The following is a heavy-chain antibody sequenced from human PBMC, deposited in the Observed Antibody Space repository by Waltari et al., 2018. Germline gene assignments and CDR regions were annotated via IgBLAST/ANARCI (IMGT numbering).Heavy chain of an antibody. D-gene: IGHD2-15*01. CDR3: ALLRVVSVFDPFDT. Sequence: EVQLVESGGGLVQPGGSLRLSCAASGFTFRLSWMHWVRQVPGKGLVWVSRINGTSLNTNYADSVKGRFTISRDNAKSTLYLQMNSLTPEDTGVYYCALLRVVSVFDPFDTWGQGTLVTVSS. J-gene: IGHJ4*02. V-gene: IGHV3-74*01. CDR2: INGTSLNT. CDR1: GFTFRLSW.